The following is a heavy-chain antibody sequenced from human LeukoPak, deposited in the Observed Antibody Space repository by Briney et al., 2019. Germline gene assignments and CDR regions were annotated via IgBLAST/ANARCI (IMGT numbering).Heavy chain of an antibody. V-gene: IGHV1-46*01. J-gene: IGHJ4*02. D-gene: IGHD3-22*01. Sequence: ASVKVSCKASGYTFTSYYMHWVRQAPGRGLEWMGIINPSGGSTSYAQKFQGRVTMTRDTSTSTVYMELSSLRSEDTAVYYCARIPHYYDSSGYYLDYWGQGTLVTVSS. CDR3: ARIPHYYDSSGYYLDY. CDR1: GYTFTSYY. CDR2: INPSGGST.